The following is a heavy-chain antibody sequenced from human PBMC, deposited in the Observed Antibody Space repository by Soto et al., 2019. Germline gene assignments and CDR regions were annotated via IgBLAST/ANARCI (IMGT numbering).Heavy chain of an antibody. J-gene: IGHJ5*02. CDR3: ARDREFSP. CDR1: GFTFGNYW. V-gene: IGHV3-74*01. D-gene: IGHD3-10*01. CDR2: IKGDGNNT. Sequence: EVQLVESGGGLVRPGGSRRPSGEPSGFTFGNYWWHWFRRAPGKGLVWVSRIKGDGNNTIYADSVRGRFTISRDNAKNMLYLQMNSLRVEDTAVYYCARDREFSPWGQGTLVTVSS.